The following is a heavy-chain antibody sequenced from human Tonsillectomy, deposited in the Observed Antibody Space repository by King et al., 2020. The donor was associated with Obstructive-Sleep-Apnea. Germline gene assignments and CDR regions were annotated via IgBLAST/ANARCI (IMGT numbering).Heavy chain of an antibody. CDR3: ASFSTRAVLDY. CDR1: EYSFTNYW. Sequence: QLVQSGAEVKKPGESLRISCKGSEYSFTNYWISWVRQMPGKGLEWMGRIDPSDFYTNYSPSFEGHVTISADKSISTAYLQWRSLKASDTAMYYCASFSTRAVLDYWGQGTLVTVSS. D-gene: IGHD5/OR15-5a*01. J-gene: IGHJ4*02. V-gene: IGHV5-10-1*03. CDR2: IDPSDFYT.